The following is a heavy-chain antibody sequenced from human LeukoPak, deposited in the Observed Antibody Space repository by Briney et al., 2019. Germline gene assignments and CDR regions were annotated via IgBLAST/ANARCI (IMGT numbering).Heavy chain of an antibody. V-gene: IGHV4-31*03. CDR2: IYNSGST. CDR3: ARDHYYGSGSYYNPLDY. D-gene: IGHD3-10*01. J-gene: IGHJ4*02. CDR1: GGSISSRSYY. Sequence: PSQTLSLTCTVSGGSISSRSYYWSWIRQHPGKSLEWIGYIYNSGSTYYNPSLKSRVTISVDTSQNQFSLKLNSVTAADTAVYYCARDHYYGSGSYYNPLDYWGQGTLVTVSS.